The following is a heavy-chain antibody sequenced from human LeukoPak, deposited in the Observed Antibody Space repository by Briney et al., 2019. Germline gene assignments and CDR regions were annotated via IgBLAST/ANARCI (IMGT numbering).Heavy chain of an antibody. D-gene: IGHD3-16*01. Sequence: PGGSLRVSCVASEFXVSSNYISWVRQAPGQGLEWVSRMYSGGNTYYADSVKDRLTISRDNSKNTLSLQMNSLRADDTAVYYCARGGPPRDAFDIWGQGTMVTVSS. CDR3: ARGGPPRDAFDI. V-gene: IGHV3-53*01. CDR1: EFXVSSNY. J-gene: IGHJ3*02. CDR2: MYSGGNT.